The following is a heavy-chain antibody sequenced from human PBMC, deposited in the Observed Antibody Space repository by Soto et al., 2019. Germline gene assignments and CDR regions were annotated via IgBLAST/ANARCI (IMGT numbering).Heavy chain of an antibody. V-gene: IGHV4-59*01. Sequence: SETLSLTCTFSVGSISSYYWSCIRQPPGKWLEWIGYIYYSGSTNYNPSLKSRVTISVDTSKNQFSMKLSSVTAADTAVYYCARASSDSGDCYAFDIWGQGTMVIVSS. CDR2: IYYSGST. CDR3: ARASSDSGDCYAFDI. CDR1: VGSISSYY. D-gene: IGHD2-21*02. J-gene: IGHJ3*02.